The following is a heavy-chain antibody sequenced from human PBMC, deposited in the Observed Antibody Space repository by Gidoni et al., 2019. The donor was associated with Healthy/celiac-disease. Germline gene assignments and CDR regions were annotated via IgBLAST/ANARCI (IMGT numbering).Heavy chain of an antibody. CDR3: ARRLIAARPYYFDY. J-gene: IGHJ4*02. CDR2: INHSGST. V-gene: IGHV4-34*01. D-gene: IGHD6-6*01. Sequence: SWIRQPPGKGLEWIGEINHSGSTNYNTSLKSLVTISVDTSKNQFSLKVSSVTAADTAVYYCARRLIAARPYYFDYWGQGTLVTVSS.